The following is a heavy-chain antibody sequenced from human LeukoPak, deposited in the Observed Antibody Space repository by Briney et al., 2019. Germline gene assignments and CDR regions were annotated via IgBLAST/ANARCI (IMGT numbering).Heavy chain of an antibody. CDR1: GFTFSSYA. CDR2: ISGSGGST. V-gene: IGHV3-23*01. D-gene: IGHD3-10*01. J-gene: IGHJ6*02. Sequence: PGGSLRLSCAASGFTFSSYAMSWVRQAPGKGLEWVSAISGSGGSTYYADSVKGRFTISRDNSKNTLYLQMNSLRAKDTAVYYCAKDPRRITKGMDVWGQGTTVTVSS. CDR3: AKDPRRITKGMDV.